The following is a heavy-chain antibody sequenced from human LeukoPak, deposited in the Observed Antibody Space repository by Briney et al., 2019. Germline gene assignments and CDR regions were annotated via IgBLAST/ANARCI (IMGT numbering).Heavy chain of an antibody. V-gene: IGHV3-30*18. CDR1: AFTFSSYG. CDR3: AKGFYSADYYYGMDV. J-gene: IGHJ6*02. Sequence: GRSLRLSWAPSAFTFSSYGMHCVRQDPGKGLGWVAFTSYDGSKEYYGDSVKGRFTISRDNSKNTLYLQMNSLRAEDTPVYHCAKGFYSADYYYGMDVWGQGTTVIVSS. CDR2: TSYDGSKE. D-gene: IGHD2-15*01.